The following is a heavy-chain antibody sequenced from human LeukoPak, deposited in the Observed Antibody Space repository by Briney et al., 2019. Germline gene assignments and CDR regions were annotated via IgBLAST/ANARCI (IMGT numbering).Heavy chain of an antibody. CDR3: PKGSAAARPYYFDF. J-gene: IGHJ4*02. Sequence: GGSLTLSCAASGFTYSNYAMSWLRPAPGKGLEGCVASADNGWYTYYPDSVNGRFSISSDKSNNALDLQMNSLRDEDTALYYCPKGSAAARPYYFDFWGKGTLVTVSS. D-gene: IGHD6-6*01. CDR2: SADNGWYT. CDR1: GFTYSNYA. V-gene: IGHV3-23*01.